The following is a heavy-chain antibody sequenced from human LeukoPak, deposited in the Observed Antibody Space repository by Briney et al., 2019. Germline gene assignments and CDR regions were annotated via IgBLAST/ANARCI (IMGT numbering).Heavy chain of an antibody. CDR3: ARRVEYSSSYAFDI. V-gene: IGHV4-39*01. D-gene: IGHD6-6*01. CDR1: GGSISSSSYY. CDR2: IYYSGST. Sequence: SETLSLTCTVSGGSISSSSYYWGWIRQPPGKGLEWIGSIYYSGSTYYNPSLKSRVTISVDTSKNQFSLKLSSVTAADTVVYYCARRVEYSSSYAFDIWGQGTMVTVSS. J-gene: IGHJ3*02.